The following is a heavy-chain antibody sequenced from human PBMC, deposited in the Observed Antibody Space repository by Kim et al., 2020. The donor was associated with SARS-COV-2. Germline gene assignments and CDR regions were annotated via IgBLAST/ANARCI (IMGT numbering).Heavy chain of an antibody. CDR1: GGSISNSIYY. CDR2: IYYSGST. V-gene: IGHV4-39*01. D-gene: IGHD2-21*01. J-gene: IGHJ4*02. Sequence: SETLSLTCTVSGGSISNSIYYWGWIRQPPGKGLEWIGSIYYSGSTYYNPSLKSRVTISVDTSKNQFSLKLSSVTAADTAVYYCAKAGNSDCYFDYWGQGTLVTVSS. CDR3: AKAGNSDCYFDY.